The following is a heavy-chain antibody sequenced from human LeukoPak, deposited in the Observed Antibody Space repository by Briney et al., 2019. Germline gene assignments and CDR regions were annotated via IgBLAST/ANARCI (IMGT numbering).Heavy chain of an antibody. CDR3: ATHRTTVITGLVY. Sequence: GASVKVSCKVSGYTLTDLSTHWVRQAPGKGLEWMGGLDPADGETIYAQKFQGRVTMTEDTSTDTAYMELNSLRSEDTVVYYCATHRTTVITGLVYWGQGTLVSVSS. J-gene: IGHJ4*02. V-gene: IGHV1-24*01. CDR1: GYTLTDLS. CDR2: LDPADGET. D-gene: IGHD4-17*01.